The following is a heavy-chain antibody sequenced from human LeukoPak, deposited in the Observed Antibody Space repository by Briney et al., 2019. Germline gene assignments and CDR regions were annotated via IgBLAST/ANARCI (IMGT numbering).Heavy chain of an antibody. CDR2: IIPSGHTT. J-gene: IGHJ6*03. CDR1: GFTFSSHG. Sequence: GGSLRLSCAASGFTFSSHGMNWVRQAPGKGLEWVSGIIPSGHTTYYADSVRGRFTISRDNSRNTLYLQMNSLRAEDTAVYYCAKGVTVRYMDVWGKGTTVTVSS. V-gene: IGHV3-23*01. CDR3: AKGVTVRYMDV.